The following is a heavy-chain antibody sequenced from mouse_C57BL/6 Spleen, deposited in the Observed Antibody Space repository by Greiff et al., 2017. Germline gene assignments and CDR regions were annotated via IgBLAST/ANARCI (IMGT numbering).Heavy chain of an antibody. CDR3: ARDLNWDSYAMDY. J-gene: IGHJ4*01. CDR1: GYTFTSYG. Sequence: VQLVESGAELARPGASVKLSCKASGYTFTSYGISWVKQRTGQGLEWIGEIYPRSGNTYYNEKFKGKATLTADKSSSTAYMELRSLTSEDSAVYFCARDLNWDSYAMDYWGQGTSVTVSS. CDR2: IYPRSGNT. D-gene: IGHD4-1*01. V-gene: IGHV1-81*01.